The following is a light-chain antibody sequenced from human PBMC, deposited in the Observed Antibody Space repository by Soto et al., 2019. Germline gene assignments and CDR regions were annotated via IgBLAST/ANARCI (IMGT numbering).Light chain of an antibody. J-gene: IGKJ5*01. CDR3: QQYGSSPPIT. Sequence: IVLTHSPGSLPLSPGERLTLSCRASQSVSSSHIAWYQQKPGQAPRLLIYGASSRATGIPDRFSGSGSGTDFTLTISRLEPEDFAVYYCQQYGSSPPITIGQGTRLEIK. CDR2: GAS. V-gene: IGKV3-20*01. CDR1: QSVSSSH.